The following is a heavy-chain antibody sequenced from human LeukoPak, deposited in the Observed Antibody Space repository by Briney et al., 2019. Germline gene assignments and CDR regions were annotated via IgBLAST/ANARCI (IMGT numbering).Heavy chain of an antibody. V-gene: IGHV4-59*01. CDR2: IYYSGTT. D-gene: IGHD6-6*01. CDR1: GGSISSYY. CDR3: ARGYSSSSYYFEY. Sequence: PSETLSLTCTVSGGSISSYYWTWIRQPPGKELERIGYIYYSGTTNYNPSFDKSRVTISLDTSKNQFSLKLSSVTAADTALYYCARGYSSSSYYFEYWGQGILVTVSS. J-gene: IGHJ4*02.